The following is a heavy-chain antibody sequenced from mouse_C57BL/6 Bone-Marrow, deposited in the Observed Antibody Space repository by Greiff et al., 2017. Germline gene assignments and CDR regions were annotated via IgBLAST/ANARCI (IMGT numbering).Heavy chain of an antibody. CDR3: EREDYYGSGGYFDY. Sequence: VQLQQSGPELVKPGASVKLSCKASGYTFTSYDINWVKQRPGQGLEWIGWFYPRDGSTKYNEKFKGKATLTVDTSSSTAYMELHSLTSEDSAVYFCEREDYYGSGGYFDYWGQGTTLTVSS. V-gene: IGHV1-85*01. CDR2: FYPRDGST. CDR1: GYTFTSYD. D-gene: IGHD1-1*01. J-gene: IGHJ2*01.